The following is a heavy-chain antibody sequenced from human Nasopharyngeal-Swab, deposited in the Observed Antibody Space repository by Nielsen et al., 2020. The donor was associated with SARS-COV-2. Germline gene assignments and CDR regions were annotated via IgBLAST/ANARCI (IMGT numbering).Heavy chain of an antibody. CDR3: AKAPYLRGLDV. CDR1: GFTFSSFA. Sequence: GESLKISCAASGFTFSSFAMGWVLQAPGKGLEWVSIISGSGDTTYYADSVKDRFTISRDNSKNTLYLQTNSLRVEDTAVYYCAKAPYLRGLDVWGQGTTVTVSS. CDR2: ISGSGDTT. J-gene: IGHJ6*02. D-gene: IGHD2-21*01. V-gene: IGHV3-23*01.